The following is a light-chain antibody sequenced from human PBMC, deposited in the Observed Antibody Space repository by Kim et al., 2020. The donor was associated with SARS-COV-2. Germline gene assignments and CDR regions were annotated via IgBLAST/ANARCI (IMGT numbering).Light chain of an antibody. CDR3: QQVHSAPYT. CDR1: QAIRKD. J-gene: IGKJ2*01. Sequence: SASVRDKVTITCRARQAIRKDLGWFQQKPGQVPKLLIYAASSFQPGVPSRFSGGGSGTEFTLTLTSLQPEDVATYYCQQVHSAPYTFGQGTKLEI. CDR2: AAS. V-gene: IGKV1-27*01.